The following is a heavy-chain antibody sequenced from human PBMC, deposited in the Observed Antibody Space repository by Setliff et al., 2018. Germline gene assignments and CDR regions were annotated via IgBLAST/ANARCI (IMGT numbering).Heavy chain of an antibody. D-gene: IGHD4-17*01. CDR1: GDPFNAYG. Sequence: GASVKVSCKASGDPFNAYGVSWVRQAPGQGLEWMGAIIPVLGMTDYAQKFQGRLTITADQSTTTVYMELSSLRFDDTALYYCARGPSPTVTPSRLIYFYHIDVWDKGTTVTVSS. V-gene: IGHV1-69*10. J-gene: IGHJ6*03. CDR3: ARGPSPTVTPSRLIYFYHIDV. CDR2: IIPVLGMT.